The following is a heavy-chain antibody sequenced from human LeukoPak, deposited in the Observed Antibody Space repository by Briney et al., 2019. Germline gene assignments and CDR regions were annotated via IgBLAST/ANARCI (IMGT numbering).Heavy chain of an antibody. Sequence: PSETLSLTCAVYGGSFSGYYWSWIRQPPGKGLEWIGEINHSGSTNYNPSLKSRVTLSVDTSKNQFSLKLSSVTAADTAVYYCARGLPGARYFDLWGRGTLVTVSS. V-gene: IGHV4-34*01. J-gene: IGHJ2*01. CDR1: GGSFSGYY. CDR3: ARGLPGARYFDL. CDR2: INHSGST. D-gene: IGHD7-27*01.